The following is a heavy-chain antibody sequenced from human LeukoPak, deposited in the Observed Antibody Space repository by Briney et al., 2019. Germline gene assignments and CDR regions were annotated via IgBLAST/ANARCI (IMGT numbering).Heavy chain of an antibody. D-gene: IGHD6-13*01. J-gene: IGHJ4*02. Sequence: PSETLSLTCAVSGGSISRSNWWSWVRQSPGQGLEWIGEIYDNGSTNYNPSLKSRVTISVDKSKNQFSLKLSSVTAADTAVYYCASPRAERSTWYAVDYWGQGTLVTVSA. CDR1: GGSISRSNW. CDR3: ASPRAERSTWYAVDY. CDR2: IYDNGST. V-gene: IGHV4-4*02.